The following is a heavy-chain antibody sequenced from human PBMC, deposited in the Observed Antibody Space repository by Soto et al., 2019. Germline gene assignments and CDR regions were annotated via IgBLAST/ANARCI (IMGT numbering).Heavy chain of an antibody. CDR1: GFIFSSHV. CDR2: ISSDGNNK. V-gene: IGHV3-30-3*01. Sequence: QVQLVESGGGVVQPGRSLRLSCAASGFIFSSHVMHWVRQAPGKGLEWVTLISSDGNNKYYADSVKGRFTISRDNSKNTLYLKRNALRAEDPAVDSCARDLNGALDYWGLGALVTVS. D-gene: IGHD7-27*01. J-gene: IGHJ4*02. CDR3: ARDLNGALDY.